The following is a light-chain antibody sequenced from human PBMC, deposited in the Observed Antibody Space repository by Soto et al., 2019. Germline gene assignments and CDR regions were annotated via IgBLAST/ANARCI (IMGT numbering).Light chain of an antibody. CDR3: HQYVSSPLT. CDR1: QSVNSNL. CDR2: DAS. J-gene: IGKJ2*01. V-gene: IGKV3-20*01. Sequence: EIVLMQSPGTLSLSPGEGATVSCRASQSVNSNLLAWFQQKPGQAPRLLIHDASRRATGIPDRFSGSGSGTDFTLSISRLEPEDFAVYYCHQYVSSPLTFGQGTKLEIK.